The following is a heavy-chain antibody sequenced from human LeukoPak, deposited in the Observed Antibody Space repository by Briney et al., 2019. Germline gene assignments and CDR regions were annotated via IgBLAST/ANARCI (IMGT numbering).Heavy chain of an antibody. J-gene: IGHJ5*02. CDR2: IYYSGST. D-gene: IGHD3-22*01. CDR1: GGSISSYY. V-gene: IGHV4-59*01. CDR3: ARNYYDGSGYYFGSMPNWFDP. Sequence: SETLSLTCTVSGGSISSYYWSWIRQPPGKGLEWIGYIYYSGSTNYNPSLKSRVTISVDTSKNQFSLKLSSVTAADTAVYYCARNYYDGSGYYFGSMPNWFDPWGQGTLVTVSS.